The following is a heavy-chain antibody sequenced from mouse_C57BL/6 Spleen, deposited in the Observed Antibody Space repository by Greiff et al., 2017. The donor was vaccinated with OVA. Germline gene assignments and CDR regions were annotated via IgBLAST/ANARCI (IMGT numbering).Heavy chain of an antibody. J-gene: IGHJ4*01. CDR1: GFSLTSYG. V-gene: IGHV2-2*01. Sequence: VKVVESGPGLVQPSQSLSITCTVSGFSLTSYGVHWVRQSPGKGLEWLGVIWSGGSTDYNAAFISRLSISKDNSKSQVFFNMNSLQADDTAIYYCARKPPLRLGAMDYWGQGTSVTVSS. CDR2: IWSGGST. CDR3: ARKPPLRLGAMDY. D-gene: IGHD1-2*01.